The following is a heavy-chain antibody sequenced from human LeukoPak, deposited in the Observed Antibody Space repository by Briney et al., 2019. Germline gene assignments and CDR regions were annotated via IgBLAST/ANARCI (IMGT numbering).Heavy chain of an antibody. V-gene: IGHV3-21*04. CDR2: ISSSSSYI. D-gene: IGHD6-19*01. CDR1: GFTFSSYS. Sequence: GGSLRLSCAASGFTFSSYSMNWVRQAPGKGLEWVSSISSSSSYIYYADSVKGRFTISRDNAKNSLYLQMNSLRAEDTAFYYCAKDNRRHYTSGPNPDSLHWGQGALVTVSS. J-gene: IGHJ4*02. CDR3: AKDNRRHYTSGPNPDSLH.